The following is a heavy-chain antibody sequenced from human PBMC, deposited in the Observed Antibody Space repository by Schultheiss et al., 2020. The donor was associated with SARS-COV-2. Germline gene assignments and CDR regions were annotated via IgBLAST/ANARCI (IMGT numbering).Heavy chain of an antibody. CDR1: GFTFSDYY. CDR2: ISYDGSNK. Sequence: GSLRLSCAASGFTFSDYYMSWIRQAPGKGLEWVAVISYDGSNKYYADSVKGRFTISRDNSKNTLYLQMNSLRAEDTAVYYCARGSGDYDAFDIWGQGTMVTVSS. J-gene: IGHJ3*02. D-gene: IGHD4-17*01. CDR3: ARGSGDYDAFDI. V-gene: IGHV3-30*03.